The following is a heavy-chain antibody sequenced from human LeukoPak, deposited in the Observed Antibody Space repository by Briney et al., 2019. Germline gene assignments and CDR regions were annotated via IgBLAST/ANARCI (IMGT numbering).Heavy chain of an antibody. Sequence: GGSLRLSCAASGFTVSGSSMSWVRQAPGKGPEWVSVIYGGGSTFYADSVKGRFTISRDNSKNTLYLQMNSLIAEDTAVYYCARDKEGMNDYWGQGTLVTVSS. CDR1: GFTVSGSS. CDR3: ARDKEGMNDY. CDR2: IYGGGST. V-gene: IGHV3-53*01. J-gene: IGHJ4*02.